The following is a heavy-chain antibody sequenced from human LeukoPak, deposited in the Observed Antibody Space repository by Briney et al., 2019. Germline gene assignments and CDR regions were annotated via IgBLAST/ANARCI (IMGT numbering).Heavy chain of an antibody. CDR3: ARGYSSSWYSMDV. D-gene: IGHD6-13*01. J-gene: IGHJ6*02. CDR2: IYSGGST. CDR1: GFTVSSNY. Sequence: GGSLRLSCAASGFTVSSNYMSWVRQARGKGLEWVSVIYSGGSTYYADSVKGRFTISRDNSKNTLYLQMNSLRAEDTAVYYCARGYSSSWYSMDVWGQGTTVTVSS. V-gene: IGHV3-66*01.